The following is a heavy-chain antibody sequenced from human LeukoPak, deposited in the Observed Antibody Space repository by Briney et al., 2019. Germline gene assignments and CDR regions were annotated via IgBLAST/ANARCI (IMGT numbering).Heavy chain of an antibody. D-gene: IGHD3-10*01. V-gene: IGHV4-4*02. Sequence: PSETLSLTCAVSGGSISSSNWWSWVRQPPGMGLQWIGEIYHSGTTNYNTLLKTRVAMLVDMSENHFSLNLSSVTAADTAVYFCARVHYYGSGTYYFDYWGQGTLVTVSS. CDR3: ARVHYYGSGTYYFDY. J-gene: IGHJ4*02. CDR1: GGSISSSNW. CDR2: IYHSGTT.